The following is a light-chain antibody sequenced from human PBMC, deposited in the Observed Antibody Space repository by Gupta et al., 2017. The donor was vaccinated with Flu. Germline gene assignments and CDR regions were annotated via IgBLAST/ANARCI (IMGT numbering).Light chain of an antibody. CDR2: GAS. V-gene: IGKV3-20*01. CDR1: QSLSSSY. J-gene: IGKJ1*01. CDR3: QQYDSTPRTWT. Sequence: ATLSGGATQSLSSSYLACYQHKPRQPPRLLIYGASSRPTSIPDRFIGSRSGTDVTLTISRLEPEEFAAYYCQQYDSTPRTWTFGQGTKVEVK.